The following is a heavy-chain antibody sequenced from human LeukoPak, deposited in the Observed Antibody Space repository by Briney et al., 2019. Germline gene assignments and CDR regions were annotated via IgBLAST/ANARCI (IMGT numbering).Heavy chain of an antibody. D-gene: IGHD2-2*01. V-gene: IGHV4-39*07. CDR3: ARGVVVGDYYYGMDV. CDR1: TDSISSGNYY. J-gene: IGHJ6*02. Sequence: SETLSLTCTVSTDSISSGNYYWGWVRQSPGQGLEWIGSIVSGGSTYHNPSLRSRVTISVDESKNQLSLKVSSVTAADTAVYYCARGVVVGDYYYGMDVWGQGTTVTVSS. CDR2: IVSGGST.